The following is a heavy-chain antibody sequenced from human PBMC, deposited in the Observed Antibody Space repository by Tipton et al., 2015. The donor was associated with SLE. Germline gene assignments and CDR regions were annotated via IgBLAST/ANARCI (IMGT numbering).Heavy chain of an antibody. Sequence: SLRLSCAASGFTVSSNYMSWVRQAPGKGLEWVSVIYSGGSTYYADSVKGRFTISRDNSKNTLYLQMNSLRAEDTAVYYCAREEPGYYFDYWGQGTLVTVSS. CDR3: AREEPGYYFDY. CDR1: GFTVSSNY. V-gene: IGHV3-66*02. CDR2: IYSGGST. J-gene: IGHJ4*02. D-gene: IGHD1-14*01.